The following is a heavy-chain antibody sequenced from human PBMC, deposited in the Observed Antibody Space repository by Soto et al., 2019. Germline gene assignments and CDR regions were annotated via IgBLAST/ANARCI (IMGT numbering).Heavy chain of an antibody. CDR3: ARDGTRAEYFQH. CDR2: IYYSGST. V-gene: IGHV4-59*01. CDR1: GGSISSYY. J-gene: IGHJ1*01. D-gene: IGHD1-1*01. Sequence: SETLSLTCTVSGGSISSYYWSWIRQPPGKGLEWIGYIYYSGSTNYNPSLKSRVTISVDTSKNQFSLKLSSVTAADTAVYYCARDGTRAEYFQHWGQGTLVTVSS.